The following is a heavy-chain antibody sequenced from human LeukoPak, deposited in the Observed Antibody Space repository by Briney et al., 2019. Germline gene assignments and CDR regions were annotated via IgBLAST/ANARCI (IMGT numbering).Heavy chain of an antibody. J-gene: IGHJ3*02. V-gene: IGHV1-46*01. Sequence: ASVKVSCKASGYTFTSYYMHWVRQAPGQGLEWMGIINPSGGSTSYAQKFQGRVTMTRDTSTSTVYMELSSLRSEDTAVYYWARLRRPFGVVMDDAFDIWGQGTMVTVSS. CDR1: GYTFTSYY. D-gene: IGHD3-3*01. CDR3: ARLRRPFGVVMDDAFDI. CDR2: INPSGGST.